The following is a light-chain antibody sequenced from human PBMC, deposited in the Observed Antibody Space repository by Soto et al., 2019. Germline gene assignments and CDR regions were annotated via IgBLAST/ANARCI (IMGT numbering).Light chain of an antibody. Sequence: ELVLTQSPGSLSLSPGERATLSCKTSQSVSGYLAWYQQTPGQAPRLLIYDASNRAAGIPARFSGSGSGTDYTLTISSLEPEDFAVYYCQQRSKWRTFGQGTKVDIK. CDR1: QSVSGY. CDR2: DAS. V-gene: IGKV3-11*01. CDR3: QQRSKWRT. J-gene: IGKJ1*01.